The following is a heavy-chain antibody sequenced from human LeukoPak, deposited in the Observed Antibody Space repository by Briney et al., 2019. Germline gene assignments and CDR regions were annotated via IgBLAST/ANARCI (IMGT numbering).Heavy chain of an antibody. Sequence: GASVKVSRKASGYTFTSYYMHWVRQAPGQGLEWMGIINPSGGSTSYAQKFQGRVTMTRDTSTSTVYMELSSLRSEDTAVYYCARARPTDYYFDYWGQGTLVTVSS. CDR1: GYTFTSYY. V-gene: IGHV1-46*01. J-gene: IGHJ4*02. D-gene: IGHD3-3*01. CDR2: INPSGGST. CDR3: ARARPTDYYFDY.